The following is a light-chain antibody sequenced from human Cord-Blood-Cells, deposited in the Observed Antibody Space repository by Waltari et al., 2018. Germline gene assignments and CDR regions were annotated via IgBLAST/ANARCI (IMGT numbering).Light chain of an antibody. Sequence: EIVMTQSPATLSVSPGDRATLSCRASQSVSSSLAWYQQTPGQAPRLLIYGASTRATGIPARFSGSGSGTEFTLTISSLQSEDFAVYYCQQYNNWPPLTLGGGTKGEIK. CDR2: GAS. CDR3: QQYNNWPPLT. V-gene: IGKV3-15*01. CDR1: QSVSSS. J-gene: IGKJ4*01.